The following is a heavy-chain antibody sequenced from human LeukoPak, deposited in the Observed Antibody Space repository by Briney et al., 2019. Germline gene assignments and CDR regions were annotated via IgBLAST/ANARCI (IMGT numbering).Heavy chain of an antibody. Sequence: PGRSLRLSCAASGFTFSSYAMHWVRQAPGKGLEWVAVISYDGSNKYYADSVKGRFTISRDNSKNTLYLQMNSLRAEDTAVYYCARESACSGGSCRDLDYWGQGTLVTVSS. J-gene: IGHJ4*02. CDR2: ISYDGSNK. V-gene: IGHV3-30*04. CDR3: ARESACSGGSCRDLDY. CDR1: GFTFSSYA. D-gene: IGHD2-15*01.